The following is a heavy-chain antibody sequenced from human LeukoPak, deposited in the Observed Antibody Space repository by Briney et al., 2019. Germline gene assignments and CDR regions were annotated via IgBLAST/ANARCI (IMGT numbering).Heavy chain of an antibody. V-gene: IGHV4-34*01. CDR3: ASHIVVVPAATGRFDY. D-gene: IGHD2-2*01. CDR1: GGSFSGYY. CDR2: IYYSGRT. J-gene: IGHJ4*02. Sequence: SETLSLTCAVYGGSFSGYYWGWIRQPPGKGLEWIGTIYYSGRTYYNPSLKSRVTISVDASKNQFSLKLSSVTAADTAVYYCASHIVVVPAATGRFDYWGQGTLVTVSS.